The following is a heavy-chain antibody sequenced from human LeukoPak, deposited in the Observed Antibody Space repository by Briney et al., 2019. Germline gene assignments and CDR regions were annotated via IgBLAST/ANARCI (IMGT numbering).Heavy chain of an antibody. Sequence: GGSLRLSCAASGFTFSSYSMNWVRQAPGKGLEWVSSISSSSSYIYYADSVKGRFTISRDNAKNSLYLQMNSLRAEDTAVYYCARETFITIFGVGDGGVDYWGQGTLVTVSS. CDR3: ARETFITIFGVGDGGVDY. J-gene: IGHJ4*02. V-gene: IGHV3-21*01. D-gene: IGHD3-3*01. CDR1: GFTFSSYS. CDR2: ISSSSSYI.